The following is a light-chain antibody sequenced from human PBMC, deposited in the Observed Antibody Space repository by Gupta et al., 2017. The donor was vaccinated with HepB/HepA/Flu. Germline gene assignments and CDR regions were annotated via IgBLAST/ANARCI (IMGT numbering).Light chain of an antibody. Sequence: EIVLTQSPTTLSLSPGGRATLSCRASQSVSSYLAWYQQKPGQAPRLLIYDASDRAPGIPARFSGSGSGTDFTLTITSLEPEDFAVYYWQQRSNWLTFGGGTKVEIK. V-gene: IGKV3-11*01. CDR2: DAS. CDR1: QSVSSY. CDR3: QQRSNWLT. J-gene: IGKJ4*01.